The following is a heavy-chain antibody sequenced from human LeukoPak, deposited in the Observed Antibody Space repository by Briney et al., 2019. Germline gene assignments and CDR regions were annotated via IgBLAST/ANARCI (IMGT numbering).Heavy chain of an antibody. J-gene: IGHJ3*02. V-gene: IGHV4-59*01. CDR1: GGSISPYY. Sequence: SETLSLTCTVSGGSISPYYWSGIRQPPGKGLEWIGYIYYSGSTNYIPSLKSRATISVDTSKNQFPLKLSSVTAADTAVYYCARTLGYCSGGSCYQYAFDIWGLGTMVTVSA. CDR3: ARTLGYCSGGSCYQYAFDI. D-gene: IGHD2-15*01. CDR2: IYYSGST.